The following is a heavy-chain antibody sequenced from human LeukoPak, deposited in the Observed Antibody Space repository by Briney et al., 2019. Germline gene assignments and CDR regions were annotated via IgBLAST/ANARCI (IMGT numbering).Heavy chain of an antibody. Sequence: ASVKVSCKASGGAFGTYGITWVRQALGQGLEWMGWIIAYNGNTNYAQKLQGRVTMTTDTSTSTAYMELRSLRSDDAAVYYCARCEGYSYGYVPSSNFDYWGQGTLVTVSS. J-gene: IGHJ4*02. CDR3: ARCEGYSYGYVPSSNFDY. D-gene: IGHD5-18*01. CDR2: IIAYNGNT. CDR1: GGAFGTYG. V-gene: IGHV1-18*01.